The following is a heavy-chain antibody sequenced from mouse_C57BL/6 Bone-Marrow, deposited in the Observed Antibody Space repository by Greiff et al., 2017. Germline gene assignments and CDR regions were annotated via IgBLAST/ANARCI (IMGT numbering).Heavy chain of an antibody. Sequence: EVQLQQSGPELVKPGASVKISCKASGYSFTGYYMNWVKQSPEKSLEWIGESNPSTGGTTYNQKFKAKAILTVDKSSSTAYMQLKSLTSEDSAVYYCARSHFYWGQGTTLTVSS. CDR1: GYSFTGYY. CDR3: ARSHFY. V-gene: IGHV1-42*01. J-gene: IGHJ2*01. CDR2: SNPSTGGT.